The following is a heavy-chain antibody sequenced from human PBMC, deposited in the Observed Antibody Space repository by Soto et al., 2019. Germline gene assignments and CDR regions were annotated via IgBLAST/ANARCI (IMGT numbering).Heavy chain of an antibody. D-gene: IGHD3-9*01. J-gene: IGHJ4*02. CDR3: ARDTSTHYDILTGYTPYYFDY. V-gene: IGHV1-69*13. CDR2: IIPIFGTA. Sequence: GASVKVSCKASGGTFSSYAISWVRQAPGQGLEWMGGIIPIFGTANYAQKFQGRVTITADESTSTAYMELSSLRSEDTAVYYCARDTSTHYDILTGYTPYYFDYWGQGTLVTVSS. CDR1: GGTFSSYA.